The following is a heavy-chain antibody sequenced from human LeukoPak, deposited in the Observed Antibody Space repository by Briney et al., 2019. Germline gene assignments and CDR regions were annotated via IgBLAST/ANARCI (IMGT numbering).Heavy chain of an antibody. CDR1: GYSFTSYW. CDR2: IYPGDSDT. D-gene: IGHD6-19*01. CDR3: ARGKSVAGFYYYGMDV. Sequence: GESLKISCKGSGYSFTSYWIGWVRQMPGKGLEWMGIIYPGDSDTRYSPPFQGQVTISADKSISTAYLQWSSLKASDTAMYYCARGKSVAGFYYYGMDVWGQGATVTVSS. J-gene: IGHJ6*02. V-gene: IGHV5-51*01.